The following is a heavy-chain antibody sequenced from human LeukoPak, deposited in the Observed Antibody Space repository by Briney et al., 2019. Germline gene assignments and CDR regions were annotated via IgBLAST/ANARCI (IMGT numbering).Heavy chain of an antibody. J-gene: IGHJ4*02. Sequence: GGSLRLSCEASGFTVSSNYMSWVRQAPGKGLEWVSVIYGGGSTYYADSVKGRFTISRDTSKNTLYLQMNSLRAEDTAVYYCASWPGGWYGEDSWGQGTLVTVSS. CDR3: ASWPGGWYGEDS. CDR2: IYGGGST. D-gene: IGHD6-19*01. V-gene: IGHV3-53*01. CDR1: GFTVSSNY.